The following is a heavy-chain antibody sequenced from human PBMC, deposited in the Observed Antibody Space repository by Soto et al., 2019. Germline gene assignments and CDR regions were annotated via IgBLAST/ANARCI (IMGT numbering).Heavy chain of an antibody. CDR3: ARSKCSGGSCYISEWFDP. Sequence: ASVKVSCKASGYTFTSYGISWVRRAPGQGLEWMGWISAYNGNTNYAQKLLGRVTMTTDTSTSTAYMELRSLRSDDTAVYYCARSKCSGGSCYISEWFDPWGQGTLVTVSS. V-gene: IGHV1-18*01. CDR1: GYTFTSYG. D-gene: IGHD2-15*01. CDR2: ISAYNGNT. J-gene: IGHJ5*02.